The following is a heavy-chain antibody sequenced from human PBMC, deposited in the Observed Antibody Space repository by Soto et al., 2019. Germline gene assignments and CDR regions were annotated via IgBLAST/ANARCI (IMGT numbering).Heavy chain of an antibody. D-gene: IGHD4-17*01. CDR3: ARDLGYGDDTYYYGMDV. Sequence: QVQLVQSGAEVQKPGSSVNVSCKASGGTFSSYAISWVRQAPGQGLEWMGGIIPIFGTANYAQKFQGRVTITADESTSTAYMELSSLRSEDTAVYYCARDLGYGDDTYYYGMDVWGQGTTVTVSS. V-gene: IGHV1-69*01. CDR1: GGTFSSYA. CDR2: IIPIFGTA. J-gene: IGHJ6*02.